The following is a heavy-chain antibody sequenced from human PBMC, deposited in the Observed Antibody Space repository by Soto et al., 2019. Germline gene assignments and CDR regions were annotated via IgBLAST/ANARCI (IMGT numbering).Heavy chain of an antibody. CDR2: IYYSGST. J-gene: IGHJ3*02. D-gene: IGHD3-22*01. CDR1: GVSIGSGGYF. Sequence: PSETLSLTCTVSGVSIGSGGYFWSWIRQLPGKGLEWIGYIYYSGSTYYNPSLKSRVSISVEASMNQISLRLSSVTAADTAVYYCARNDYDSSPYLSRRQHALDIWGQGTMVTVSS. CDR3: ARNDYDSSPYLSRRQHALDI. V-gene: IGHV4-31*03.